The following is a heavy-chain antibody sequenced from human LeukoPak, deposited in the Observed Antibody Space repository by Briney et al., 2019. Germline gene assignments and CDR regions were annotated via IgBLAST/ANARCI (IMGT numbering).Heavy chain of an antibody. Sequence: PGGSLRLSCAVSGFTFSSYAMSWVRQAPGKGLEWVSAISGSGGSTYYADSVKGRFTISRDNSKNTLYLQMNSLRAEDTAVYYCAKDLTPGYSYGYYFDYWGQGTLVTVSS. D-gene: IGHD5-18*01. CDR1: GFTFSSYA. V-gene: IGHV3-23*01. J-gene: IGHJ4*02. CDR2: ISGSGGST. CDR3: AKDLTPGYSYGYYFDY.